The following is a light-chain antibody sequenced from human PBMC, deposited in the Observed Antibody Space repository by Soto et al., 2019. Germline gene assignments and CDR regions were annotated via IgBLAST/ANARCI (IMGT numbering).Light chain of an antibody. CDR3: LQHNTYPWT. J-gene: IGKJ1*01. Sequence: IQMTQSPSSLSASVGDRVTITCRASLPISNYLAWYQQKPGKAPKRLIYDASSLQSGVPLRFRGRGSGTDFTLTISSLQPEDLETYYCLQHNTYPWTFGQGTKVDIK. V-gene: IGKV1-17*01. CDR1: LPISNY. CDR2: DAS.